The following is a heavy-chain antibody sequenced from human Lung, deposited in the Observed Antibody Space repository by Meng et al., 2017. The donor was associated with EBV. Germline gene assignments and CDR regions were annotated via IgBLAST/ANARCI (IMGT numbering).Heavy chain of an antibody. J-gene: IGHJ4*02. CDR2: IYYSGST. Sequence: QEAGPGLVEPSQALSLTCTVSGGSISSCYYYWSWLRQDPGKGLDWIGYIYYSGSTYYHPSLKSRVTISVDKSKIQFTLKLSSVTDADTAVYYCAATVNDGYFDYWGQGTLVTVSS. CDR1: GGSISSCYYY. V-gene: IGHV4-31*03. D-gene: IGHD4-11*01. CDR3: AATVNDGYFDY.